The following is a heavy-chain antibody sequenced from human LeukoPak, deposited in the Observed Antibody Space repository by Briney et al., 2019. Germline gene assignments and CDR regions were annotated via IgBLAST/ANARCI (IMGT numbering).Heavy chain of an antibody. D-gene: IGHD3-16*01. V-gene: IGHV5-51*01. CDR2: IYPGDSDT. Sequence: GESLKISCKGSEYSFTSYWIGWVRQMPGKGLEWMGIIYPGDSDTTYSPSFQGQVSISVDKSISTAYLQWRGLKASDTAMYYCARRPTLRGGDGWYFDLWGRGTLVTVSS. J-gene: IGHJ2*01. CDR1: EYSFTSYW. CDR3: ARRPTLRGGDGWYFDL.